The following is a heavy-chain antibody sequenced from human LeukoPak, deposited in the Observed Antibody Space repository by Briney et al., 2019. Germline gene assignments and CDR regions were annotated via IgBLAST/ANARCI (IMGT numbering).Heavy chain of an antibody. CDR3: ARQGAVAGTGWFDP. CDR1: GGSISSSSYY. J-gene: IGHJ5*02. CDR2: IYYSGST. V-gene: IGHV4-39*01. Sequence: SETLSLTCTVSGGSISSSSYYWGWIRQPPGKGLEWIGSIYYSGSTYYNPFLKSRVTISVDTSKNQFSLKLSSVTAADTAVYYCARQGAVAGTGWFDPWGQGTLVTVSS. D-gene: IGHD6-19*01.